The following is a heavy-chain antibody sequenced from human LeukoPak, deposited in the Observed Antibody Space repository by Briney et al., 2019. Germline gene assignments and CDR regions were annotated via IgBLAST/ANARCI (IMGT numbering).Heavy chain of an antibody. J-gene: IGHJ4*02. CDR2: LNHSGST. CDR1: GGSFSDFY. CDR3: ARGHCSSTSGYLGGRSYFVY. Sequence: SETLSLTCAVCGGSFSDFYWSWSPQRPGKGLVWIGELNHSGSTHYNPSLKSRVTISADTAKNQYSLQLSSVTAADTAVYSCARGHCSSTSGYLGGRSYFVYWGQGTLVTVSS. V-gene: IGHV4-34*01. D-gene: IGHD2-2*01.